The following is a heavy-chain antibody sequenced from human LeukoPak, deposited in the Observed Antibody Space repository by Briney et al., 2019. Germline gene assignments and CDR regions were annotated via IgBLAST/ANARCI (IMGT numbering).Heavy chain of an antibody. Sequence: ASVKVSCKASGYSFIAYYIHWVRQVPGQALEWMGWINAYTGGTVYARKFQGRVTMTRDMSMTTAYMDVTRLTSDDTAVYYCVRGLGDVTMGDDYCGQGTLVTVSS. V-gene: IGHV1-2*02. D-gene: IGHD3-10*01. CDR3: VRGLGDVTMGDDY. CDR1: GYSFIAYY. CDR2: INAYTGGT. J-gene: IGHJ4*02.